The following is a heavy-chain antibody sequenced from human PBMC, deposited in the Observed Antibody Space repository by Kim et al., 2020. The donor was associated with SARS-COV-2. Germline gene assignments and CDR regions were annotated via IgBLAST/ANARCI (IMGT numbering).Heavy chain of an antibody. J-gene: IGHJ5*02. CDR2: IYYSGST. V-gene: IGHV4-39*01. CDR3: ARHPMRSSLHP. CDR1: GGSISSSNYY. Sequence: SETLSLTCTVSGGSISSSNYYWGWIRQPPGKGLEWIGSIYYSGSTYYNPSLKSRVTISVDTSKNQFSLKLSSVTAADTAVYDCARHPMRSSLHPWGQGTLVTVSS. D-gene: IGHD6-13*01.